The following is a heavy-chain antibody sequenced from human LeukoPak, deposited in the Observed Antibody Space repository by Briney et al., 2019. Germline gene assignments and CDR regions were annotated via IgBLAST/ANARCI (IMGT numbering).Heavy chain of an antibody. CDR1: GASVSSASY. CDR3: ARSRAFNSGAFDP. Sequence: PSQTLSLTCTVSGASVSSASYWTWIRQPPGTGVEWIAHIYNGVNTNYNPSLKSRVTISVDTSKNQFSLRLNSVTAADTAVYYCARSRAFNSGAFDPWGQGSLVTVSS. D-gene: IGHD1-26*01. CDR2: IYNGVNT. V-gene: IGHV4-61*01. J-gene: IGHJ5*02.